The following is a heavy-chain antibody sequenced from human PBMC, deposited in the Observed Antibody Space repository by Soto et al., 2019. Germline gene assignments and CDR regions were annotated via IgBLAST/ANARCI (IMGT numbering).Heavy chain of an antibody. V-gene: IGHV3-11*06. CDR3: ARVAVVTAAGTSDY. J-gene: IGHJ4*02. CDR2: ISGTSDSI. CDR1: GFTFSDYY. D-gene: IGHD6-13*01. Sequence: GVLRLSCAASGFTFSDYYMSWIRQVPGKGLEWVAYISGTSDSIPYADSVKGRFTISRDNAKNSLYLQMNSLRAEDTAVYYCARVAVVTAAGTSDYWGQGTLVTVSS.